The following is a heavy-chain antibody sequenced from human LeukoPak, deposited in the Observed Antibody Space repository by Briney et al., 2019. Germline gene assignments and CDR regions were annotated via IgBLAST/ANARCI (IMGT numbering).Heavy chain of an antibody. CDR3: ARDYTYYYDDSGPHYYFDY. Sequence: GGSLRLSCAASGFTFSNAWMSWVRQAPGEGLEWVANINQDGREKYSVDSVKGRFTISRDNAKNSLYLQMNSLRAEDTAVYYCARDYTYYYDDSGPHYYFDYWGQGTLVTVSS. CDR2: INQDGREK. CDR1: GFTFSNAW. J-gene: IGHJ4*02. D-gene: IGHD3-22*01. V-gene: IGHV3-7*04.